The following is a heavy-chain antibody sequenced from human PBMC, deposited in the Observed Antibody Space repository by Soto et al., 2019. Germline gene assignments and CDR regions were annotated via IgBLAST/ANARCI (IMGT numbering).Heavy chain of an antibody. CDR1: GYTFTSYG. J-gene: IGHJ4*02. CDR3: ARQGSSGWEPDFDY. CDR2: ISAYNGNT. Sequence: GATVKDSCKASGYTFTSYGISWVRQAPGQGLEWMGWISAYNGNTNYAQKLQGRVTMTTDTSTSTAYMELRSLRSDDTAVYYCARQGSSGWEPDFDYWGQGTLVTVSS. D-gene: IGHD6-19*01. V-gene: IGHV1-18*04.